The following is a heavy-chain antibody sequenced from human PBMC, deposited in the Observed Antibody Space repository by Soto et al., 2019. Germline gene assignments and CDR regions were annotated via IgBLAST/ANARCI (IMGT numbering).Heavy chain of an antibody. CDR1: GGSISSGGYS. CDR3: ARAEGGIFDY. CDR2: IYHGEST. V-gene: IGHV4-30-2*01. Sequence: QLQLQESGSGLVKPSQTLSLTCAVSGGSISSGGYSWSWIRQQPGKGLEWIGYIYHGESTYYNPSLKSRVTISVDRSKNQFSLKLSSVTAADTAVYYCARAEGGIFDYWGQGTLVTVSS. J-gene: IGHJ4*02.